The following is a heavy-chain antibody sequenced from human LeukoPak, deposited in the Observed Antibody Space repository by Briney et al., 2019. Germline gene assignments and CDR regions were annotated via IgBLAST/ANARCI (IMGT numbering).Heavy chain of an antibody. J-gene: IGHJ6*03. V-gene: IGHV1-3*03. CDR3: ARGRGPPNTNRDFYYYYYMDV. CDR2: INAANGHT. D-gene: IGHD3-10*01. CDR1: GYTFTNYA. Sequence: PGASVKVSCKTSGYTFTNYAIHWVHQAPGQRFEWMGWINAANGHTKYSQEFQGRITITRDTSATTAYMELSNLRSEDMALYYCARGRGPPNTNRDFYYYYYMDVWGTGTTVTVSS.